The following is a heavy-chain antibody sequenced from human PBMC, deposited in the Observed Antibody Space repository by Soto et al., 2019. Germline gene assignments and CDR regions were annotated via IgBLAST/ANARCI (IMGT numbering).Heavy chain of an antibody. V-gene: IGHV4-61*01. J-gene: IGHJ6*02. D-gene: IGHD3-22*01. Sequence: QVQLQESGPGLVKPSETLSLTCIVSGGSVSSGNYYWNWIRQPPGKGLEGIGYIYSSGSTKYSPSLRSRVTISVDTFKNQFSLNLRSVTAADTAVYYCARSYDSSGYYYYAMDVWGQGTTVTVSS. CDR2: IYSSGST. CDR1: GGSVSSGNYY. CDR3: ARSYDSSGYYYYAMDV.